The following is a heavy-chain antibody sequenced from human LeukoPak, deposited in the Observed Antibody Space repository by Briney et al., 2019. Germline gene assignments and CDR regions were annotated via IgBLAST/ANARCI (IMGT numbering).Heavy chain of an antibody. Sequence: GGSLRLSCAASGFTFSSYAMHWVRQAPGKGLEWVANIKQDGSEKYYVDSVKGRFTISRDNAKNSLYLQMNSLRAEDTAVYYCARGKRDWGQGTLVTVSS. J-gene: IGHJ4*02. D-gene: IGHD1-1*01. CDR1: GFTFSSYA. CDR2: IKQDGSEK. V-gene: IGHV3-7*01. CDR3: ARGKRD.